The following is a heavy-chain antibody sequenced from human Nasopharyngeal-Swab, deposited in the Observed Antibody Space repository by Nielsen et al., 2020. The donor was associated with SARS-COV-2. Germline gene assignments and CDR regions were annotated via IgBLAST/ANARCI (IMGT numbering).Heavy chain of an antibody. D-gene: IGHD5-24*01. CDR1: GFTFSAYA. Sequence: GESLKISCAASGFTFSAYAMTWVRQAPGKGLEWVANIKQDGSEMYYVDSVKGRFTISRDNAKNSLYLQMNSLRVEDTAVYNCAREGRDGFDYWGQGTLVTVSS. CDR2: IKQDGSEM. J-gene: IGHJ4*02. V-gene: IGHV3-7*01. CDR3: AREGRDGFDY.